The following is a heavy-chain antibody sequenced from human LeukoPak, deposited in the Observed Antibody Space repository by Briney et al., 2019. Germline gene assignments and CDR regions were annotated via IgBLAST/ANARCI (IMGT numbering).Heavy chain of an antibody. D-gene: IGHD3-10*01. CDR1: GGSISGYY. CDR2: IYYSGTT. CDR3: ARYLSSGLDY. J-gene: IGHJ4*02. Sequence: SETLSLTCTVSGGSISGYYWSWIRQPPGKGLEWIGYIYYSGTTNSNPSLKSRLTISVDTSKNQFSLKVSSVTAADTAVYYCARYLSSGLDYWGQGTVVTVSS. V-gene: IGHV4-59*01.